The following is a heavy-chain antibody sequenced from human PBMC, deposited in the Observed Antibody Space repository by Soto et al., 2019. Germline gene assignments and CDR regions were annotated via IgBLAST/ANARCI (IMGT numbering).Heavy chain of an antibody. D-gene: IGHD3-22*01. V-gene: IGHV1-69*06. CDR3: AREGGTLYYDSSGYYLF. CDR2: IIPIFGTA. CDR1: GGTFSSYA. J-gene: IGHJ4*02. Sequence: QVQLVQSGAEVKKPGSSVKVSCKASGGTFSSYAISWVRQAPGQGLEWMGGIIPIFGTANYAQKFQGRVTITADKSTSTAYMELSSLRSEDTAVYYCAREGGTLYYDSSGYYLFWGQGTLVTVSS.